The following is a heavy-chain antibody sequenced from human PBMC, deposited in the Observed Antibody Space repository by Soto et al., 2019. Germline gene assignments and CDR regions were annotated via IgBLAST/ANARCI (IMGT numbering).Heavy chain of an antibody. Sequence: PSETLSLTCPVSGGSISGYYWSWIRQPAGKGLEWIGRIYSSGSTNYNPSLKSRVTMSVDTSKNQFSLKLSSVTAADTAVYYCARETNYDILTGYYSGGLDYWGQGTLVTVSS. J-gene: IGHJ4*02. CDR1: GGSISGYY. CDR2: IYSSGST. V-gene: IGHV4-4*07. CDR3: ARETNYDILTGYYSGGLDY. D-gene: IGHD3-9*01.